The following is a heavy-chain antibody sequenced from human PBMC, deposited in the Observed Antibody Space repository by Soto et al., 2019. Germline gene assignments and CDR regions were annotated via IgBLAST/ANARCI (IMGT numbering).Heavy chain of an antibody. Sequence: QVQLQESGPGRVKPSETLSLTCTVSGGSVSSGSHYWSWIRQAPGKGLDWVAHISGSGTTIYYADSVKGRFTVSRDNAKNSLFLQMTSLRADDTGVYYCARDGDSLTGWSDYWGQGTLVTVAS. CDR2: ISGSGTTI. CDR3: ARDGDSLTGWSDY. CDR1: GGSVSSGSHY. V-gene: IGHV3-11*01. J-gene: IGHJ4*01. D-gene: IGHD3-9*01.